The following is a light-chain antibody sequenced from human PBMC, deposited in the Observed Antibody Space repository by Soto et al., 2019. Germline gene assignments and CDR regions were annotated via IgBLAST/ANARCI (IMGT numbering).Light chain of an antibody. CDR3: QKYNIAPFT. Sequence: DIQMTQSPSSLSASVGDRVTITCRASQDIRNYVAWYQQQSGKAPKLLIYAASTLQSGVPSRFSGSGSGTNFTLTISSPQPEDVATYYCQKYNIAPFTFGPGTKVDIK. CDR2: AAS. V-gene: IGKV1-27*01. J-gene: IGKJ3*01. CDR1: QDIRNY.